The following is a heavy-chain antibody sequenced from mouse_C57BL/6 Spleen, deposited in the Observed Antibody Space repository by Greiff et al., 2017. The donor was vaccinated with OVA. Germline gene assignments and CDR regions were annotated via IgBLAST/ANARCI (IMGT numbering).Heavy chain of an antibody. J-gene: IGHJ4*01. V-gene: IGHV3-6*01. CDR2: ISYDGSN. CDR1: GYSITSGYY. Sequence: DVKLQESGPGLVKPSQSLSLTCSVTGYSITSGYYWNWIRQFPGNKLEWMGYISYDGSNNYNPSLKNRISITRDTSKNQFFLKLNSVTTEDTATYYCAREGLLDAMDYWGQGTSVTVSS. CDR3: AREGLLDAMDY. D-gene: IGHD2-3*01.